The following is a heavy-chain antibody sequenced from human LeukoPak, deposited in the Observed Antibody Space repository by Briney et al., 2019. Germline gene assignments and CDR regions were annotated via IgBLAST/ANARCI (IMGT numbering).Heavy chain of an antibody. Sequence: SVNVSCKASGFTFTSSAMQWVRQTRGQRLEWIGWIVVGSGNTNYAQKFQERVTITRDMSTSTAYMELSSLRSDDTAVYYCAADAYYYDSSGYYLDYWGQGTLVTVS. CDR1: GFTFTSSA. J-gene: IGHJ4*02. V-gene: IGHV1-58*02. D-gene: IGHD3-22*01. CDR3: AADAYYYDSSGYYLDY. CDR2: IVVGSGNT.